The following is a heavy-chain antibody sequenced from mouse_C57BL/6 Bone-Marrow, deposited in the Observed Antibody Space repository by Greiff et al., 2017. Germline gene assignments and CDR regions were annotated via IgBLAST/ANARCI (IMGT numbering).Heavy chain of an antibody. D-gene: IGHD2-2*01. CDR1: GFSLTSYA. V-gene: IGHV2-9-1*01. CDR3: ARIWLRRGYYFDY. Sequence: VQLKESGPGLVAPSQSLSITCTVSGFSLTSYAISWVRQPPGKGLEWLGVIWTGGGTNYNSALKSRLSISKDNAKSQVFLKMTSQQTDDTARYYCARIWLRRGYYFDYWGQGTTHTV. CDR2: IWTGGGT. J-gene: IGHJ2*01.